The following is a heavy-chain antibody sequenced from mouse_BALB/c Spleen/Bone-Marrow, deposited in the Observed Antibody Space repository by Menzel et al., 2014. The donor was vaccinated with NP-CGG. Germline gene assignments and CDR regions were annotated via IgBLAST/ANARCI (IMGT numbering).Heavy chain of an antibody. CDR3: AKNYYYGYVAY. V-gene: IGHV4-1*02. Sequence: KVEESGGGLVQPGGSLKLSCAASGFDFSRYWMTWVRQAPGKGLEWIGEINPASSTINYTPSLKDKFIISRDNAKNTLYLQMSKVRSEDTALYYCAKNYYYGYVAYWGQGTLVTVSA. J-gene: IGHJ3*01. CDR1: GFDFSRYW. D-gene: IGHD1-2*01. CDR2: INPASSTI.